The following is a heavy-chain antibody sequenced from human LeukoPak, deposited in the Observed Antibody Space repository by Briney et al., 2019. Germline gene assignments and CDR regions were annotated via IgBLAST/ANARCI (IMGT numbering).Heavy chain of an antibody. CDR1: GGSISGYY. Sequence: SETLSLTCTVSGGSISGYYWSWIRQPPGKGLEWIGYIYYSGSTNYNPSLKSRVTVSVDTSKNQFSLKLSSVTAADTAVYYCARESLEAVAGTSDHWGQGTLVTVSS. CDR3: ARESLEAVAGTSDH. V-gene: IGHV4-59*01. CDR2: IYYSGST. J-gene: IGHJ5*02. D-gene: IGHD6-19*01.